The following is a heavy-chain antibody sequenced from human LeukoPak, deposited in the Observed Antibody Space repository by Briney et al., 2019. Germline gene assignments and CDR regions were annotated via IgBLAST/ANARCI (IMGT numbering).Heavy chain of an antibody. V-gene: IGHV3-30-3*01. J-gene: IGHJ4*02. CDR1: GFTFSTSP. CDR3: ATGRYYDGSGYSLVDS. Sequence: PGRSLRLSCAASGFTFSTSPMHWVRQAPGKGLEWVSVISSDGSSKYYSDSVKGRFTISRDNSKNTLYQQMDSLRAEDTAVYYCATGRYYDGSGYSLVDSWGQGTLVTASS. D-gene: IGHD3-22*01. CDR2: ISSDGSSK.